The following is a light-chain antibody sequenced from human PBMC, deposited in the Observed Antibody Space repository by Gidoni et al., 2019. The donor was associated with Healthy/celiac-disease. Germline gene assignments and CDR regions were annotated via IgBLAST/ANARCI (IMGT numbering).Light chain of an antibody. CDR1: QGISSW. CDR2: AAS. J-gene: IGKJ4*01. V-gene: IGKV1-12*01. Sequence: DISMTQSPSSVSASVGDRVTITGRASQGISSWLDWYQQKPGKAPKLLIYAASSLQSGVPSRFSGSGSGTGFTLTISSLQPGDFATYYCQQAHIFPCTFGGGTKVEIK. CDR3: QQAHIFPCT.